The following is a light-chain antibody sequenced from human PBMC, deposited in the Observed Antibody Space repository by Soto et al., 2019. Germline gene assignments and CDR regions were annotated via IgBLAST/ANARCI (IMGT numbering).Light chain of an antibody. CDR3: SSYTSSSTVV. CDR1: SSDVGGYKY. J-gene: IGLJ2*01. V-gene: IGLV2-14*01. Sequence: QSALTQPASVSGSPGQSITISCTGTSSDVGGYKYVSWYQQHPGKAPKVMIYEVSNRPSGVSNRFSGSKSGNTASLTISGLQAEDEAEYYCSSYTSSSTVVFGGGTQLTVL. CDR2: EVS.